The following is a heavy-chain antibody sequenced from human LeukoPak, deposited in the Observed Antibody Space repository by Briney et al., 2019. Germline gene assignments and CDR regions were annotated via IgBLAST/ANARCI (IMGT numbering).Heavy chain of an antibody. CDR3: ARGPNSNWSGLDF. D-gene: IGHD6-6*01. CDR1: EFTFSSYA. Sequence: GGSLRLSCAASEFTFSSYAMNWVRQAPGKGLEWVAVISYDGSNKYYADSVKGRFTISRDNAKNTLYLQVNNLRAEDTAVYYCARGPNSNWSGLDFWGQGTLLTVSS. CDR2: ISYDGSNK. J-gene: IGHJ4*02. V-gene: IGHV3-30-3*01.